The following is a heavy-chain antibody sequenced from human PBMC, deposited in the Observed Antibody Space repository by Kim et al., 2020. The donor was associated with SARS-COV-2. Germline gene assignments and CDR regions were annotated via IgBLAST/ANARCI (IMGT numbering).Heavy chain of an antibody. CDR1: GFTFSNFA. CDR2: IDSNGGRT. D-gene: IGHD3-22*01. V-gene: IGHV3-64D*09. J-gene: IGHJ6*02. CDR3: VKDYCERSCGSGYYYDNYLYYSGMDV. Sequence: GGSLRLSCSASGFTFSNFAMLWVRQAPGKGLEYVSSIDSNGGRTYYADSVKGTFTISRDNPKNTMYLQMSNLGPEDTAVYYCVKDYCERSCGSGYYYDNYLYYSGMDVWGQGTTVTVSS.